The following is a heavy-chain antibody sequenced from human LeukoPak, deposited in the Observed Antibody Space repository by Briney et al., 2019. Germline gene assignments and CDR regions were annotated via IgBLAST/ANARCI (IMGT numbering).Heavy chain of an antibody. CDR1: GFTFDDYG. D-gene: IGHD3-10*01. CDR3: ARDRESTKLRGVEVY. Sequence: GGSLRLSCAASGFTFDDYGMSWVRQAPGKGLEWVSGIYWNGGSTGYADSVKGLFTIYRDRQKISLYLQMNRLRAGDTALYSCARDRESTKLRGVEVYWGQGTQVSDCS. CDR2: IYWNGGST. V-gene: IGHV3-20*04. J-gene: IGHJ4*02.